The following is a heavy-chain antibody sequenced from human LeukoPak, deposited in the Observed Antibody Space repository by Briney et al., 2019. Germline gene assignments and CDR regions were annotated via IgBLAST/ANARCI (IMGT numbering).Heavy chain of an antibody. CDR3: ARARGYDFWSGYPYYFDY. CDR2: IYSGGST. J-gene: IGHJ4*02. V-gene: IGHV3-66*02. Sequence: GGSLRLSCAASGFTVSSNYMSWVRQAPGKGLEWVSVIYSGGSTYYADSVKGRFTISRDNSKNTLYLQMNSLRAEDTAVYYCARARGYDFWSGYPYYFDYWGQGTLVTVSS. CDR1: GFTVSSNY. D-gene: IGHD3-3*01.